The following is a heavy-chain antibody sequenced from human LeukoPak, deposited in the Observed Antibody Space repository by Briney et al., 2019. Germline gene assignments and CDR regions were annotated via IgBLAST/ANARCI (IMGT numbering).Heavy chain of an antibody. Sequence: GGSLRLSCAASDFSFSNYGMHWVRHAPGKGLEWVSAILNDGNNKHYAESVKGRITISRDNSNNMLYLQMNSLRPEDTAVYYCAKDRLFGSGLNGPHYYYGMDVWGQGTTVTVSS. CDR2: ILNDGNNK. CDR3: AKDRLFGSGLNGPHYYYGMDV. CDR1: DFSFSNYG. V-gene: IGHV3-30*18. D-gene: IGHD1-26*01. J-gene: IGHJ6*02.